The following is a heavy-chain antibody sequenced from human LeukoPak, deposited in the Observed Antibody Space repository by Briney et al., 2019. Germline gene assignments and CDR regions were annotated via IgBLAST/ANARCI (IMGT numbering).Heavy chain of an antibody. CDR1: GGSISSFY. V-gene: IGHV4-4*09. CDR2: IHTSGDT. D-gene: IGHD3-22*01. J-gene: IGHJ3*02. Sequence: SETLSLTCTVSGGSISSFYWSWIRQPPGKGLEWIGYIHTSGDTSYNPSLKSRVTISVDTSKNQFSLKLSSVTAADTVVYYCARHDSSGYYYGGAFDIWGQGTMVTVSS. CDR3: ARHDSSGYYYGGAFDI.